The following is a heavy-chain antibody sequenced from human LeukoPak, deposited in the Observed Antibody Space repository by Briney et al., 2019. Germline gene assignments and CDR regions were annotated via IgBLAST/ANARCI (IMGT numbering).Heavy chain of an antibody. CDR1: GYTFTSYD. Sequence: ASVKVSCKASGYTFTSYDINWVRQATGQGLEWMGWMSPNSGHTAYAQKVQGRVTMTRDTSINTAYMELSSLISEDTAVYYCAKTGSWTANWFDPWGQRTLVTVSS. J-gene: IGHJ5*02. CDR3: AKTGSWTANWFDP. CDR2: MSPNSGHT. V-gene: IGHV1-8*02. D-gene: IGHD6-13*01.